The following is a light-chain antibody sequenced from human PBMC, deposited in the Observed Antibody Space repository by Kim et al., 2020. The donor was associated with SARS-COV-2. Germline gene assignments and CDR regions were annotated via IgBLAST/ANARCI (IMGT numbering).Light chain of an antibody. V-gene: IGKV3-11*01. Sequence: SWSPGERATLSCRASQSVSSHLACYQQRPGQAPRLLIYDTSNRATGIPGRFGGSGSGTDFTLTISSLEPEDFAVYYCQQRYNWPTFGQGTRLEIK. CDR1: QSVSSH. CDR3: QQRYNWPT. CDR2: DTS. J-gene: IGKJ5*01.